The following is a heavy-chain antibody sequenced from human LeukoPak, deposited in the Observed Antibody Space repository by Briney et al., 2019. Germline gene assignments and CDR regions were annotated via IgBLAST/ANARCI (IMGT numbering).Heavy chain of an antibody. CDR1: GGSFSGHY. Sequence: PSETLSLTCGVFGGSFSGHYWSWIRQPPGKGLEWIGEISQSGSTNYNPSLKSRVTISVDSSKNQFSLKLTSVTAADTAVYYCARGRRSGWYYYFDYWGQGTLVTVSS. J-gene: IGHJ4*02. CDR3: ARGRRSGWYYYFDY. CDR2: ISQSGST. D-gene: IGHD6-19*01. V-gene: IGHV4-34*01.